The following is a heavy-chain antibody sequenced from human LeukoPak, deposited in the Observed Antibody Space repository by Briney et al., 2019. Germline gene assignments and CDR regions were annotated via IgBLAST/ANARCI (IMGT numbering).Heavy chain of an antibody. CDR3: TRLEAATATSFYGMDG. J-gene: IGHJ6*02. CDR1: GGSISSYY. V-gene: IGHV4-59*08. D-gene: IGHD2-21*02. CDR2: IYYSGRT. Sequence: SETLSLTCTVSGGSISSYYWNWIRQPPGKGLEWIGNIYYSGRTYYNPSLKSRVTISADTSKNQLSLKLSSVTAADTAVYYCTRLEAATATSFYGMDGWGLGTTVTVSS.